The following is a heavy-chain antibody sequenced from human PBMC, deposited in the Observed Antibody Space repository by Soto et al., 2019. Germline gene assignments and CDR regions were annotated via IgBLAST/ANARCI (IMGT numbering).Heavy chain of an antibody. J-gene: IGHJ4*02. Sequence: GGSLRLSCTASGFAFSTYVMSWVRQAPGKGLEWVSSVSAGGGAAWHTDSVRGRFTVTKDKSKNTLFLQLSSLRAEDTAVYYCARAEGGAFDHWGQETRGAVSS. V-gene: IGHV3-23*01. CDR2: VSAGGGAA. CDR1: GFAFSTYV. D-gene: IGHD3-16*01. CDR3: ARAEGGAFDH.